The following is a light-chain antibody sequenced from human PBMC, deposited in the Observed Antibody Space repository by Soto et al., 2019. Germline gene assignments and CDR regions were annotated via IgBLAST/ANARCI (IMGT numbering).Light chain of an antibody. CDR1: QGIANY. CDR2: AAS. Sequence: DIQMTQSPSSLSASVGDRVTITCRASQGIANYLAWYQQKPGKVPKLLIYAASTLHSGVPSRFSGSGFGTDFTLTISSLQLEDVATYYCQQYNSALSRTFGQGTKVEIK. CDR3: QQYNSALSRT. J-gene: IGKJ1*01. V-gene: IGKV1-27*01.